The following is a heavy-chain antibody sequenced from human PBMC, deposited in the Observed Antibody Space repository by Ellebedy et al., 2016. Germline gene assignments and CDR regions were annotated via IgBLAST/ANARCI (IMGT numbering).Heavy chain of an antibody. D-gene: IGHD2-2*01. CDR1: GYTFTGYY. J-gene: IGHJ6*02. V-gene: IGHV1-2*04. CDR3: ARSGPLGSGPARSYYYYGMDV. Sequence: ASVKVSCKASGYTFTGYYMHWARQAPGQGLEWMGWINPNSGGTNYAQKFQGWVTMTRDTSISTAYMELSRLRSDDTAVYYCARSGPLGSGPARSYYYYGMDVWGQGTTVTVSS. CDR2: INPNSGGT.